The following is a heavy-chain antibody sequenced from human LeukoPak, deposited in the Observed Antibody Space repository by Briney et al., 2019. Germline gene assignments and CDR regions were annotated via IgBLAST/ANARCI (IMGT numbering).Heavy chain of an antibody. CDR2: INPNSGGT. CDR3: ARAYYDISYYYYGMDV. Sequence: ASVKVSCKASGYTFTGYYMHWVRQAPGQGLEWMGWINPNSGGTKYAQKFQGRVTMTRDTPISTAYMELSRLTSDDTAVYYCARAYYDISYYYYGMDVWGQGTTVTVSS. V-gene: IGHV1-2*02. D-gene: IGHD3-9*01. J-gene: IGHJ6*02. CDR1: GYTFTGYY.